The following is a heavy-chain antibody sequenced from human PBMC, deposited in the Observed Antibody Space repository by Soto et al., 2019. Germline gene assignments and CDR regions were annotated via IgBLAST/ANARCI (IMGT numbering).Heavy chain of an antibody. CDR3: VCGGNFFVY. D-gene: IGHD3-16*01. CDR2: INQDGSER. V-gene: IGHV3-7*01. CDR1: GFTFSTHW. J-gene: IGHJ4*02. Sequence: EVQLVESGGGLVQPGGSLRLSCAASGFTFSTHWMTWVRQPPGKGLEWVANINQDGSERYYVDSVRGRFTISRDNAKNSLYLQMNSLRAEVTAVYYCVCGGNFFVYWGQGTLVTVSP.